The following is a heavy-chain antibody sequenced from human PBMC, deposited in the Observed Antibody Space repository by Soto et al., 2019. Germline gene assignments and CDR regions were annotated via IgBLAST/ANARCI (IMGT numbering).Heavy chain of an antibody. V-gene: IGHV1-18*01. J-gene: IGHJ2*01. CDR1: GYTFTSYG. CDR3: ARDALGSGWAHPSYFDL. D-gene: IGHD6-19*01. CDR2: ISAYNGNT. Sequence: QVQLVQSGAEVKKPGASVKVSCKASGYTFTSYGISWVRQAPGQGLEWMGWISAYNGNTNYAEKFQGRVTMTTDTSTSTDYMELSSLRSDDTAVYYCARDALGSGWAHPSYFDLWGRGTLVTVSS.